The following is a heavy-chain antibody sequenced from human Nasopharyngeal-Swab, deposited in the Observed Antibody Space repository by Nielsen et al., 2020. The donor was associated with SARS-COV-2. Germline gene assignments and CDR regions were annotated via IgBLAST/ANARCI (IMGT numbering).Heavy chain of an antibody. V-gene: IGHV4-34*01. CDR2: INHSGST. Sequence: GSLRLSCSVYGGSFSGYYWSWIRQPPGKRLEWIGEINHSGSTNYNPSLKSRVTISVDTSKNQFSLKLSSVTAADTAVYYCARGLSLDYWGQGTLVTVSS. CDR1: GGSFSGYY. J-gene: IGHJ4*02. CDR3: ARGLSLDY.